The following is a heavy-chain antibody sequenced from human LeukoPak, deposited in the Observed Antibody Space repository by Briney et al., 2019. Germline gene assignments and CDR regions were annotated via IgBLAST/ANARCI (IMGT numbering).Heavy chain of an antibody. D-gene: IGHD2-2*01. V-gene: IGHV3-7*01. CDR3: ARAEGRVVPAAVRFDP. CDR2: IKQDGSEK. J-gene: IGHJ5*02. CDR1: GFTFSSYW. Sequence: PGGSLRLSCAASGFTFSSYWMSWVRQAPGKGLEWVANIKQDGSEKYYVDSVKGRFIISRDNAKNSLYLQMNSLRAEDTAVYYCARAEGRVVPAAVRFDPWGQGSLVTVSS.